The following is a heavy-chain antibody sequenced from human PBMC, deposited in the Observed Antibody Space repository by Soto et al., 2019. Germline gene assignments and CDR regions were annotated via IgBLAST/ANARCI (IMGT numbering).Heavy chain of an antibody. V-gene: IGHV4-59*01. CDR3: ASSGAAAGTDDTGYYYYYMDV. D-gene: IGHD6-13*01. J-gene: IGHJ6*03. CDR1: GGSISSYY. Sequence: SETLSLTCTVSGGSISSYYWSWIRQPPGKGLEWIGYIYYSGSTNYNPSLKSRVTISVDTSKNQFSLKLSSVTAADTAVYYCASSGAAAGTDDTGYYYYYMDVWGKGTTVTVSS. CDR2: IYYSGST.